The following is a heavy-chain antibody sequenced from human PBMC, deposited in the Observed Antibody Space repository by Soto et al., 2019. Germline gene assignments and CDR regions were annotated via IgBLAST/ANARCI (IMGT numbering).Heavy chain of an antibody. Sequence: KTGGSLRLSCAVSGFTFSSYTMNWIRQTPGKGLEWVSSISRDSDYKHYADSLKGRFTISRDNAQSSLYLQINSLRADDTAVYYCARVIGGYRTGNYYYYGMDVWGQGTTVTVSS. CDR3: ARVIGGYRTGNYYYYGMDV. V-gene: IGHV3-21*01. J-gene: IGHJ6*02. D-gene: IGHD1-26*01. CDR2: ISRDSDYK. CDR1: GFTFSSYT.